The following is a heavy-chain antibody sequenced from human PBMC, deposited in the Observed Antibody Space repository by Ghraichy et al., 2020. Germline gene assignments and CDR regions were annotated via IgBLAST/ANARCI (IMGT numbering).Heavy chain of an antibody. CDR3: ARRSSSGWASWFHP. V-gene: IGHV3-33*01. CDR1: GFTFNSYG. CDR2: IWYDGSNE. Sequence: GGSLRLSCAASGFTFNSYGMHWVRQAPGKGLEWVAVIWYDGSNEYYADSVKGRFTISRDNSKNTVYLQMNSLRAEDTAVYYCARRSSSGWASWFHPWGQGTLVTVSS. J-gene: IGHJ5*02. D-gene: IGHD6-19*01.